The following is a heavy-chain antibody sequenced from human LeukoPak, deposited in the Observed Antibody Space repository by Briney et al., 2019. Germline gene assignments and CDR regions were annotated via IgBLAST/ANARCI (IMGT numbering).Heavy chain of an antibody. CDR1: GGSFSGYY. V-gene: IGHV4-34*01. Sequence: SETLSLTCAVYGGSFSGYYWSWIRQPPGKGLEWIGEINHSGSTNYNPSLKSRVTISVDTSKNQFSLKLSSVTAADTAVYYCARGRGSGSYHYYNYYGMDIWGQGTTVTVSS. CDR3: ARGRGSGSYHYYNYYGMDI. CDR2: INHSGST. D-gene: IGHD1-26*01. J-gene: IGHJ6*02.